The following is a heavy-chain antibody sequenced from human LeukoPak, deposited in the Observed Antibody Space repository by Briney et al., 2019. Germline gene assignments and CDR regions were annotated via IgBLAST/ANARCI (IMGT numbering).Heavy chain of an antibody. V-gene: IGHV1-69*04. J-gene: IGHJ4*02. CDR2: IIPILGIA. Sequence: ASVKVSCKASGGTFSSYAISWVRQAPGQGLEWVGRIIPILGIANYAQKFQGRVTITADKSTSTAYMELSSLRSEDTAVYYCARRNYDILTGTPAPFDYWGQGTLVTVSS. D-gene: IGHD3-9*01. CDR3: ARRNYDILTGTPAPFDY. CDR1: GGTFSSYA.